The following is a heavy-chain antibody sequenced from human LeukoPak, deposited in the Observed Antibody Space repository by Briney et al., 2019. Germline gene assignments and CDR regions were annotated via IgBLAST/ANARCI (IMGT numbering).Heavy chain of an antibody. V-gene: IGHV3-30*18. Sequence: GGSLRLSCAASGFTFSSYGMHWVRQAPGKGLEWVAVISYDGSNKYYADSVKGRFTISRDDSKNTLYLQMNSLRAEDTAVYYCAKMNYGGDSVDWYFDLWGRGTLVTVSS. D-gene: IGHD4-23*01. CDR1: GFTFSSYG. CDR2: ISYDGSNK. CDR3: AKMNYGGDSVDWYFDL. J-gene: IGHJ2*01.